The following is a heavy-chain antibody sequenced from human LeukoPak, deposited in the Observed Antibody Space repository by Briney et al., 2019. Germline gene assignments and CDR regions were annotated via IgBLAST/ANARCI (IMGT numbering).Heavy chain of an antibody. Sequence: ASETLSLTCTVSGGSIISNYWSWIRQSAGTGLEWIGPIYGSGITEYNPSLKSRVTMSLDTSRKPFSLRLTSVTAADTAVYYCARLKFYDSTGYSPGYYMDVWGKGTTVSV. CDR3: ARLKFYDSTGYSPGYYMDV. D-gene: IGHD3-22*01. CDR2: IYGSGIT. CDR1: GGSIISNY. V-gene: IGHV4-4*07. J-gene: IGHJ6*03.